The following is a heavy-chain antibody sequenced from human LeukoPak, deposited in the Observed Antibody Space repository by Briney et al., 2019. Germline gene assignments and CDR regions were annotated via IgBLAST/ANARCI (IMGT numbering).Heavy chain of an antibody. CDR3: PREGEQRGYSGYSDY. CDR2: ISSSSSYI. J-gene: IGHJ4*02. Sequence: AGSLRLSCSASGFTFSSYIMNWFRQAPGKGLDGVASISSSSSYIYYADSVKGRFAISSDNAKNSLYLQINSLRGEDTAVYYSPREGEQRGYSGYSDYWGQGTLVTVLS. CDR1: GFTFSSYI. V-gene: IGHV3-21*01. D-gene: IGHD5-12*01.